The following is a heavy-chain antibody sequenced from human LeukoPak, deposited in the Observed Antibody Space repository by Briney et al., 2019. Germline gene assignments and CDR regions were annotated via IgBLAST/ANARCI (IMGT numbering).Heavy chain of an antibody. D-gene: IGHD6-19*01. V-gene: IGHV1-69*13. CDR2: IIPIFGTA. CDR1: GGTFSSYA. J-gene: IGHJ4*02. Sequence: SVKVSCKASGGTFSSYAISWVRQAPGQGLEWMGGIIPIFGTANYAQKFQGRVTITADESTSTAYMELSSLRSEDTAVYYCARGFIPTTQSSGWYSWGQGTPVTVSS. CDR3: ARGFIPTTQSSGWYS.